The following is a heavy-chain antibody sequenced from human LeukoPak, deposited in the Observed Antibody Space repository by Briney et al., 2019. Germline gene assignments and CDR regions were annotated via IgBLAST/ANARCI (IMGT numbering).Heavy chain of an antibody. CDR3: ARGAEQQRLAHFDY. CDR2: TNPNNGGT. J-gene: IGHJ4*02. D-gene: IGHD6-13*01. CDR1: GYIFTGYY. V-gene: IGHV1-2*02. Sequence: ASVKVSCKASGYIFTGYYMHWVRQAPGQGLEWMGWTNPNNGGTKSAQKFQGRVTMTRDTSISTAYMELSSLRSDDTAIYYCARGAEQQRLAHFDYWGQGTLVTVSS.